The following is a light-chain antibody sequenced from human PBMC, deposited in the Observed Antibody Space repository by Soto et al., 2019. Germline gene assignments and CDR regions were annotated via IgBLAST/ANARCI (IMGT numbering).Light chain of an antibody. CDR2: GAS. CDR1: QSTTRDF. J-gene: IGKJ2*01. V-gene: IGKV3-20*01. CDR3: QHYGGYPQYT. Sequence: EIVLTQSPGTLSLSPGERATLSCRASQSTTRDFLARYQQKPGQAPRILMSGASSRATGLTDRFTGSGSGRNFTLPITRLESEDFAMYYCQHYGGYPQYTFGQGSRLEIK.